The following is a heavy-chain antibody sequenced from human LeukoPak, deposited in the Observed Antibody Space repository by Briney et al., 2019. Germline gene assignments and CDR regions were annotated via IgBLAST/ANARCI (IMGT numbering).Heavy chain of an antibody. Sequence: SETLSLTCTVSGGSIRSRSYYWGWIRQPPGQGLEWIGSIYYSGSTYYNPSLKSRVTISVDTSKNQFSLKLSSVTAADTAVYYCASYYYDSSGYYYCFDYWGQGTLVTVSS. V-gene: IGHV4-39*01. CDR3: ASYYYDSSGYYYCFDY. CDR2: IYYSGST. CDR1: GGSIRSRSYY. D-gene: IGHD3-22*01. J-gene: IGHJ4*02.